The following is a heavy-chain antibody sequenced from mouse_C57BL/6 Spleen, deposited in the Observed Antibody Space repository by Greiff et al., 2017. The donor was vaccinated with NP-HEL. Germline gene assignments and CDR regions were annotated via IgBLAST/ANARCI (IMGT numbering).Heavy chain of an antibody. Sequence: QVQLQQPGAELVKPGASVKLSCKASGYTFTSYWMQWVKQRPGQGLEWIGEIDPSDSYTNSNQKFTGKATLTVDTSSSTAYMQRSSLTAEDSAVYYCAREGRDYGSLFAYWGQGTLVTVSA. CDR3: AREGRDYGSLFAY. V-gene: IGHV1-50*01. CDR2: IDPSDSYT. CDR1: GYTFTSYW. D-gene: IGHD1-1*01. J-gene: IGHJ3*01.